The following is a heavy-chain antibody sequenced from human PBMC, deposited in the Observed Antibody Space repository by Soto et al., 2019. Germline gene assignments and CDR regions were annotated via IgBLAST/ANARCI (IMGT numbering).Heavy chain of an antibody. CDR2: IKSKSEGGTT. V-gene: IGHV3-15*01. D-gene: IGHD3-10*01. Sequence: KPGGSLRLSCVVSGFSLRNAWMSWVRQAPGKGLEWVGRIKSKSEGGTTDYAAPVKGRFTISGNDSKNTLYLQMNSLKTEDTAVYYCTTDSPNPAVARGSASYYYYYAMDVWGQGTTVTVSS. J-gene: IGHJ6*02. CDR3: TTDSPNPAVARGSASYYYYYAMDV. CDR1: GFSLRNAW.